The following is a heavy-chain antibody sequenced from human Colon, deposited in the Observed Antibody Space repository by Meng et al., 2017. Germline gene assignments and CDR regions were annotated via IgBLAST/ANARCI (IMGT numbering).Heavy chain of an antibody. CDR3: ARVSSPSVAGASYDY. CDR1: GGTFGSYA. V-gene: IGHV1-69*04. J-gene: IGHJ4*02. CDR2: IIPKTNST. Sequence: QVQWGQSGAEVKKPGSSFKVSCTASGGTFGSYAISWVRQAPGQGLEWMGRIIPKTNSTLYAQNFQGRVTLTGDTSIGTAYMDLSSLTPDDTAVYYCARVSSPSVAGASYDYWGQGTLVTVSS. D-gene: IGHD6-19*01.